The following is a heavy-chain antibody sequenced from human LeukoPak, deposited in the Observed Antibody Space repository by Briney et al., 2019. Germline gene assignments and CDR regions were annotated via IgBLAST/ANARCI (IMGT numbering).Heavy chain of an antibody. CDR3: ARDLEGYSSSGRT. Sequence: GGSLRLSCAASGFTFSSYTMNWVRQAPGKGLEWVSSISSSGTYMYYADSVKGRFTISRDNAKNSLYLQMNSLRAEDTAVFYCARDLEGYSSSGRTWGQGTLVTVSS. D-gene: IGHD6-6*01. J-gene: IGHJ5*02. V-gene: IGHV3-21*01. CDR2: ISSSGTYM. CDR1: GFTFSSYT.